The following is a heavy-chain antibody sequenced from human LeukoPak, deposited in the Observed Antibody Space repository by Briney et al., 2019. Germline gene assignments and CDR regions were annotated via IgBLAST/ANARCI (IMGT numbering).Heavy chain of an antibody. V-gene: IGHV3-30*04. D-gene: IGHD3-10*01. Sequence: GRSLRLSCAASGFTFSSYAMHWVRQAPGKGLEWVAVISYDGSNKYYADSVKGRFTISRDNSKNTLYLQMNSLRAEDTAVYYCARDRGRYYYGSRSYSGPDYWGQGTLVTVSS. J-gene: IGHJ4*02. CDR3: ARDRGRYYYGSRSYSGPDY. CDR2: ISYDGSNK. CDR1: GFTFSSYA.